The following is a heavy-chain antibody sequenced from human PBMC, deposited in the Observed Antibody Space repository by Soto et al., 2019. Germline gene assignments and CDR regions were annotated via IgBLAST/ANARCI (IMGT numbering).Heavy chain of an antibody. V-gene: IGHV3-23*01. CDR2: IRGAGINT. CDR1: GFTFTRHA. D-gene: IGHD4-4*01. J-gene: IGHJ4*02. CDR3: ARDMDSFAF. Sequence: GSLRLSCTASGFTFTRHAMSWLRQAPGKGLEWVSGIRGAGINTYYADSVKGRFTITRDNSKNTLSLRMDSLRDEDTAVYFCARDMDSFAFWGQGTPVTVSS.